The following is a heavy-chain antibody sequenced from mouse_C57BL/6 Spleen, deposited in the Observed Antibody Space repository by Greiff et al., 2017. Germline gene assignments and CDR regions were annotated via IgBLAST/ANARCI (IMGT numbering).Heavy chain of an antibody. D-gene: IGHD4-1*01. CDR2: IDPSDSYT. J-gene: IGHJ3*01. Sequence: VQLQQPGAELVMPGASVKLSCKASGYTFTSYWMHWVKQRPGQGLEWIGEIDPSDSYTNYNQKFKGKSTLTVDKSSSTAYMQLSSLTSEDSAVYYCARGKLEGFAYWGQGTLVTVSA. CDR3: ARGKLEGFAY. V-gene: IGHV1-69*01. CDR1: GYTFTSYW.